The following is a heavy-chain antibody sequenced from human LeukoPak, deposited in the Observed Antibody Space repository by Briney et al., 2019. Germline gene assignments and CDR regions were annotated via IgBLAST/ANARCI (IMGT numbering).Heavy chain of an antibody. CDR3: AREDPGPFDAFDT. CDR2: ISDSGGTT. J-gene: IGHJ3*02. Sequence: GGSLRLSCAASGFTFAGYAMSWVRQAPGKGLEWVSGISDSGGTTYYADSVKGRFTISRDNSKNTLYLQMNSLRAEDTATYYCAREDPGPFDAFDTWGQGAKVTVSS. V-gene: IGHV3-23*01. CDR1: GFTFAGYA.